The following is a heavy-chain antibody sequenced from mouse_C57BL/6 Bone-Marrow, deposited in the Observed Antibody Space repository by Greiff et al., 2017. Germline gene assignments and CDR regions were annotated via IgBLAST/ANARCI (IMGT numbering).Heavy chain of an antibody. Sequence: LQLQQPGAELVKPGASVKLSCKASGYTFTSYWMQWVKQRPGQGLEWIGEIDPSDSYTNYNQKFKGKATLTVDTSSRTAYMQLSSLTSEDSAVYYCAGKGEAMDYWGQGTSVTVSS. J-gene: IGHJ4*01. CDR1: GYTFTSYW. D-gene: IGHD2-1*01. CDR2: IDPSDSYT. CDR3: AGKGEAMDY. V-gene: IGHV1-50*01.